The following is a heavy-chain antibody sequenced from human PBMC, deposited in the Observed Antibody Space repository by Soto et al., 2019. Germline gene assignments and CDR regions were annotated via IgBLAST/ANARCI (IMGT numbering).Heavy chain of an antibody. D-gene: IGHD3-22*01. CDR2: IFSNDEK. V-gene: IGHV2-26*01. CDR1: GFSLSNARMG. CDR3: ARIRTYYYDSSGYSSFDY. J-gene: IGHJ4*02. Sequence: NPTETLTLTCTVSGFSLSNARMGVSWIRQPPGKALEWLAHIFSNDEKSYSTSLKSRLTISKDTSKSQVVLTMTNMDPVDTATYYCARIRTYYYDSSGYSSFDYWGQGTLVTVSS.